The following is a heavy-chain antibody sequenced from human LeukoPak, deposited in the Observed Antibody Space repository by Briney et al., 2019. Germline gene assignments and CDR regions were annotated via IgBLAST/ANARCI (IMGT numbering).Heavy chain of an antibody. V-gene: IGHV4-39*07. CDR3: ARDRHYYYGSGSYYGEFDP. CDR2: IYYSGNT. Sequence: SETLSLICTVSGGSISSSSFYWGWIRQSRGKGLEWIGSIYYSGNTYYNPSLKSRVTISVDTSENQLSLKLSSVTAADTAVYYCARDRHYYYGSGSYYGEFDPWGQGTLVTVSS. J-gene: IGHJ5*02. D-gene: IGHD3-10*01. CDR1: GGSISSSSFY.